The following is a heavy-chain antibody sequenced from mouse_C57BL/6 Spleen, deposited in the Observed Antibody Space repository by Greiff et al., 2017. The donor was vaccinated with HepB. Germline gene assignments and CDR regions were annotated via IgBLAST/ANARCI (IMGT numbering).Heavy chain of an antibody. CDR2: IDPSDSYT. V-gene: IGHV1-69*01. Sequence: QVQLQQPGAELVMPGASVKLSCKASGYTFTSYWMHWVKQRPGQGLEWIGEIDPSDSYTNYNQKFKGKSTLTVDKSSSTAYMQLSSLTSEDSAVYYCATLRGDYFDYWGQGTTLTVSS. CDR1: GYTFTSYW. J-gene: IGHJ2*01. D-gene: IGHD1-1*01. CDR3: ATLRGDYFDY.